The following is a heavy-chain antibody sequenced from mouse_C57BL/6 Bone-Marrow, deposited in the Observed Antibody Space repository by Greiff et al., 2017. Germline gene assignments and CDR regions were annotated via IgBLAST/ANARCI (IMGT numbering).Heavy chain of an antibody. CDR2: ISSGGSYT. V-gene: IGHV5-6*01. CDR1: GFTFSSYG. Sequence: EVQLVESGGDLVKPGGSLKLSCAASGFTFSSYGMSWVRQTPDKRLEWVATISSGGSYTYYPDSVKGRFTISRDNAKNTLYLQMSSLKSEDTAMYYCARDSYCDYWGQGTTLTVSS. J-gene: IGHJ2*01. CDR3: ARDSYCDY.